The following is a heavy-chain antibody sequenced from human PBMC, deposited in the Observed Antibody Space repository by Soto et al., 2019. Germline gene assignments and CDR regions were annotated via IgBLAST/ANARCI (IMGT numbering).Heavy chain of an antibody. CDR1: GFSFYTYA. CDR3: AKNGPQLENYYYYGMDV. CDR2: IGGSGDTT. V-gene: IGHV3-23*01. Sequence: PGGSLRLSCVASGFSFYTYAMSWVRQAPGKGLEWVSAIGGSGDTTYYADSVKGRFTISRDNSKNTLYLQMNSLRAEDTAVYYCAKNGPQLENYYYYGMDVWGQGTTVTVSS. D-gene: IGHD6-13*01. J-gene: IGHJ6*02.